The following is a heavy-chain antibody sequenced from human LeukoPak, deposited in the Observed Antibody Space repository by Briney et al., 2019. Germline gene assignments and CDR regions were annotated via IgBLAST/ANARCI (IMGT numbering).Heavy chain of an antibody. CDR3: ARDPLLGGGNFDY. V-gene: IGHV1-2*02. Sequence: GASVKVSCKASGYTFTSYYMHWVRQAPGQGLEWMGWINPNSGGTNYAQKFQGRVTMTRDTSISTAYMELSRLRSDDTAVYYCARDPLLGGGNFDYWGQGTLVTVSS. J-gene: IGHJ4*02. CDR2: INPNSGGT. D-gene: IGHD2-15*01. CDR1: GYTFTSYY.